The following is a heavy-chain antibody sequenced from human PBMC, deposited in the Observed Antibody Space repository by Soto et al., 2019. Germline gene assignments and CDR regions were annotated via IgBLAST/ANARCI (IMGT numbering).Heavy chain of an antibody. D-gene: IGHD3-3*01. V-gene: IGHV3-23*01. Sequence: HPGGSLRLSCAASGFTFSSYAMSWVRQAPGKGLEWVSAISGSGGSTYYADSVKDRFTISRDNSKNTLYLQMNSLRAEDTAVYYCAKSKKGRFWSGYTDYWGQGTLVTVSS. CDR1: GFTFSSYA. CDR3: AKSKKGRFWSGYTDY. J-gene: IGHJ4*02. CDR2: ISGSGGST.